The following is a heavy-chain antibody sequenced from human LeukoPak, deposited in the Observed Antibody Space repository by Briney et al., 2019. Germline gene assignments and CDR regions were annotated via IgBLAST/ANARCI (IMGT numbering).Heavy chain of an antibody. CDR2: IWYGGSNK. J-gene: IGHJ4*02. CDR3: ARVTTSGSYKFDY. CDR1: GFTFSSYG. Sequence: GGSLRLSCAASGFTFSSYGMHWVRQAPGKGLEWVAVIWYGGSNKYYADSVKGRFTISRDNSKNTLYLQMNSLRAEDTAVYYCARVTTSGSYKFDYWGQGTLVTVSS. D-gene: IGHD3-10*01. V-gene: IGHV3-33*08.